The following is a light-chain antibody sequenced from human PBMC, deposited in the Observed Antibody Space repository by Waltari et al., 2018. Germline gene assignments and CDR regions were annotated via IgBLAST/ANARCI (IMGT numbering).Light chain of an antibody. Sequence: DIQMTQYPSTLSASVGDRVIITCRASQSISSWLAWYQQKQGKAPELLIYQASSLKSGVPSRFSGSGAGTEFTLTISSLQPDDFATYFCHQYNTYSTFGQGTKVEIK. V-gene: IGKV1-5*03. CDR3: HQYNTYST. J-gene: IGKJ1*01. CDR2: QAS. CDR1: QSISSW.